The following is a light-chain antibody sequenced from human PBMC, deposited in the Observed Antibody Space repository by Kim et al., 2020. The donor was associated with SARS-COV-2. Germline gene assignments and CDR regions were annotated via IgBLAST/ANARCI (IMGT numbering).Light chain of an antibody. CDR2: DVN. Sequence: SITISCTGTSSDVVGYNYVSWYQQHPGKAPKLMIYDVNNRPSGVSNRFSGSKSGNTASLTISGLQAEDEADYYCSSYTSSSTPYVFGTGTKVTVL. J-gene: IGLJ1*01. CDR3: SSYTSSSTPYV. V-gene: IGLV2-14*03. CDR1: SSDVVGYNY.